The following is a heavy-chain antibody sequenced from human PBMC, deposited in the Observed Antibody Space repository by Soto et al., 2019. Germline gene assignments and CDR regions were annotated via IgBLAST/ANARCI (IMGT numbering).Heavy chain of an antibody. CDR1: GFNLSHPW. V-gene: IGHV3-15*01. CDR3: ATVIYYDFLTGYHNVAY. CDR2: IKSKTDGGTA. D-gene: IGHD3-9*01. Sequence: EVQLLESGGGLVKPGGSLRLSCAASGFNLSHPWMTWVRQAAGKGLEWVGHIKSKTDGGTADYAAPVKGRITISRDDSTNTIYLQMNSLKTEDTAVYYCATVIYYDFLTGYHNVAYWGQGTLVTVSS. J-gene: IGHJ4*02.